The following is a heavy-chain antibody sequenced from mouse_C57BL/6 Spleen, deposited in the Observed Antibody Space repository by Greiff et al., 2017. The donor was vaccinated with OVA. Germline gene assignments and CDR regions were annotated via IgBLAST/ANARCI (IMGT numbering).Heavy chain of an antibody. V-gene: IGHV5-17*01. CDR3: ARNNCGAMDY. CDR1: GFTFSDYG. CDR2: ISSGSSTI. J-gene: IGHJ4*01. Sequence: EVKLMESGGGLVKPGGSLKLSCAASGFTFSDYGMHWVRQAPEKGLEWVAYISSGSSTIYYADTVKGRITITRDNAKNTLFLQMTSLRSEDTAMYYCARNNCGAMDYWGQGTSVTVSS. D-gene: IGHD1-3*01.